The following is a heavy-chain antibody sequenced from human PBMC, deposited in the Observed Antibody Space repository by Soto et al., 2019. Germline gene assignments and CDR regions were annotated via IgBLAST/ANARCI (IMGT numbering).Heavy chain of an antibody. CDR1: GYTFTGYY. Sequence: ASVKVSFKASGYTFTGYYMQWVRQAPGQGLEWMAWIDPNSGGTNYAQKFQGRFSMTRDTSISTAYMELSRLTSDDTAVYYCARAMTTVTPSRYFYYAMDVWGQGTTVTVSS. V-gene: IGHV1-2*02. CDR2: IDPNSGGT. D-gene: IGHD4-17*01. CDR3: ARAMTTVTPSRYFYYAMDV. J-gene: IGHJ6*02.